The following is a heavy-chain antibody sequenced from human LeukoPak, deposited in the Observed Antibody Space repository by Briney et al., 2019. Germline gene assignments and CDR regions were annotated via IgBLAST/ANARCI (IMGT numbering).Heavy chain of an antibody. D-gene: IGHD5-12*01. CDR2: ISYDGNTI. CDR1: GFTFSSYA. CDR3: ARDSSGGYAVDY. Sequence: GGSLRLSCAASGFTFSSYAMDWVRQAPGKGLEWVAFISYDGNTIYYADSMKGRFTISRDNSKNTLYLQMNSLRAEDTAMYYCARDSSGGYAVDYWGQGTLVTVS. J-gene: IGHJ4*02. V-gene: IGHV3-30*04.